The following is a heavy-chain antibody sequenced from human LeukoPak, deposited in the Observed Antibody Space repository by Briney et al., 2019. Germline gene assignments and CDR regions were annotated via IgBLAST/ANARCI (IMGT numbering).Heavy chain of an antibody. CDR1: GGSISSYY. D-gene: IGHD6-13*01. Sequence: SETLSLTCTVSGGSISSYYWSWIRQPAGKGLEWIGRIDTSGNTNYKPSLRSRVTMSVDTSKNQFSLKLNSVTAADTAVYYCARVSSSWYQDWYFDLWGRGTLVTVSS. CDR3: ARVSSSWYQDWYFDL. J-gene: IGHJ2*01. CDR2: IDTSGNT. V-gene: IGHV4-4*07.